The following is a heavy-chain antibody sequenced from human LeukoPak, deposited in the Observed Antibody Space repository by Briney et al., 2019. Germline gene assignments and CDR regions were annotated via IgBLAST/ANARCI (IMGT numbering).Heavy chain of an antibody. J-gene: IGHJ3*02. Sequence: SETLSLTCSVSGYSLGSGCYWGWIRRPPGKGLDWIGGSYDSGSTYYNPSLKKRVTISVDTSKNPFSLKLSSVTAADTAVYYCARDRVDTANDAFDIWGQGTMVTVSS. D-gene: IGHD5-18*01. CDR3: ARDRVDTANDAFDI. CDR2: SYDSGST. V-gene: IGHV4-38-2*02. CDR1: GYSLGSGCY.